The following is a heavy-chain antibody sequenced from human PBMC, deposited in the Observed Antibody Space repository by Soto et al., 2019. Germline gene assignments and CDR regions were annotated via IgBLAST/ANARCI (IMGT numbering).Heavy chain of an antibody. D-gene: IGHD6-19*01. Sequence: EVQLLDSGGGLVQPGGSLRLSCAASGFSFSAYAMSRVRQAPGKGLEWVSSISGRGDTTYYADSVKGRFTISRDNSKNALYLQMSTLRADDTAVYFCAKVQIAVAANGYGFDYWGQGTQVTVSS. J-gene: IGHJ4*02. CDR2: ISGRGDTT. CDR1: GFSFSAYA. V-gene: IGHV3-23*01. CDR3: AKVQIAVAANGYGFDY.